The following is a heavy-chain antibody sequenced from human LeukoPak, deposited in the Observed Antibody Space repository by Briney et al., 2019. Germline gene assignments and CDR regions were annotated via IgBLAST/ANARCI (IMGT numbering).Heavy chain of an antibody. D-gene: IGHD1-20*01. Sequence: ASVTVSFKSSGYTFTNYGISWVRQAPGQGLEWMGWISAYNGSTNYAQKLQGRVTMTTDTSTSTAYMELRSLRSDDTAVYYCARDLSRITGTNWFDPWGQGTLVTVSS. V-gene: IGHV1-18*01. CDR1: GYTFTNYG. J-gene: IGHJ5*02. CDR3: ARDLSRITGTNWFDP. CDR2: ISAYNGST.